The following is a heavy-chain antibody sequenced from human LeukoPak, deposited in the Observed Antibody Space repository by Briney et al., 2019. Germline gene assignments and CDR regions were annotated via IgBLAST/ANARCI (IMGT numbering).Heavy chain of an antibody. J-gene: IGHJ6*02. CDR1: CGSIRSSYYY. Sequence: SETLSLTCTVSCGSIRSSYYYWGWIRQPPGKGLEWIGSIYDSGSTYYNPSLKSRVTISVDTSKNQFSLKLNSVTAADTAVYYCARVAVGDNYYYGMDVWGQGTTVTVSS. CDR3: ARVAVGDNYYYGMDV. V-gene: IGHV4-39*01. D-gene: IGHD2-21*01. CDR2: IYDSGST.